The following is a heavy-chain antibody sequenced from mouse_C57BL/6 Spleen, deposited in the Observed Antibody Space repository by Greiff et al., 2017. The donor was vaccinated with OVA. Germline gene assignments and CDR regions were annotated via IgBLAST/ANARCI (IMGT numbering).Heavy chain of an antibody. V-gene: IGHV1-15*01. CDR3: TRSGYKD. Sequence: VHLVESGAELVRPGASVTLSCKASGYTFTDYEMHWVKQTPVHGLEWIGAIDPETGGTAYNQKFKGKAILTADKSSSTAYMELRSLTSEDSAVYYCTRSGYKDWGQGTTLTVSS. J-gene: IGHJ2*01. D-gene: IGHD1-3*01. CDR1: GYTFTDYE. CDR2: IDPETGGT.